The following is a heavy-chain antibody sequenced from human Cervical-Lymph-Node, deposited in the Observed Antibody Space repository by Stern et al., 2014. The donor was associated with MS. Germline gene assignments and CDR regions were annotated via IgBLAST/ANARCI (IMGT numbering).Heavy chain of an antibody. D-gene: IGHD2-2*01. V-gene: IGHV4-31*03. Sequence: QLQLQESGPGLVKPSQTLSLTCTVSGGSISSGGYYWSWIRQHPGKGLEWIGYIYYSGSTYYNPSLKSRVTISVDTSKNQFSLKLSSVTAADTAVYYCARVVPAAMGVGGMDVWGQGTTVTVSS. CDR2: IYYSGST. CDR1: GGSISSGGYY. CDR3: ARVVPAAMGVGGMDV. J-gene: IGHJ6*02.